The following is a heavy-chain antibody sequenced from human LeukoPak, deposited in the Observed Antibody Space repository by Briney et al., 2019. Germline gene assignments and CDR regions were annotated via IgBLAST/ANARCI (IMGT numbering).Heavy chain of an antibody. CDR3: ASHYHGSGNDY. CDR1: GFTFSSYW. D-gene: IGHD3-10*01. V-gene: IGHV3-7*01. J-gene: IGHJ4*02. Sequence: PGGSLRLSCAASGFTFSSYWMSWVRQAPGKGLEWVANIKQDGSEKDYVDSVKGRFTISRDNAKNSLYLQMNSLRAEDTAVYYCASHYHGSGNDYWGQGTLVTVSS. CDR2: IKQDGSEK.